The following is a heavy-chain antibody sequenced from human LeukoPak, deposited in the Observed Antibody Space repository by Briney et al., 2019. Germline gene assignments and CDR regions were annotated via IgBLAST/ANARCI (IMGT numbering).Heavy chain of an antibody. CDR2: IVVGSGNT. D-gene: IGHD3-16*01. Sequence: ASVKVSCKASGFTFTSSAVQWVRQARGQRLEWIGWIVVGSGNTNYAQKFQERVTITRDMSTSTAYMELSSLRSEDTAVYYCAASAEAPFGGDYWGQGTLVTVSS. CDR1: GFTFTSSA. CDR3: AASAEAPFGGDY. J-gene: IGHJ4*02. V-gene: IGHV1-58*01.